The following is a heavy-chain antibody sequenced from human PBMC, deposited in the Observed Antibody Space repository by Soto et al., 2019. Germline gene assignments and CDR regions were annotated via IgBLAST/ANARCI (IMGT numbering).Heavy chain of an antibody. Sequence: PSDTLSRTPSASGGPISSRSYNWDWIPHPQGQGLGRIGIIYYSGNTYYNLSLKCRVTISVDTSKNQFSLKLSSVTAADTAVYYCARDVARYYYDSSGPIVYWGQGTMATVSS. D-gene: IGHD3-22*01. J-gene: IGHJ4*02. CDR3: ARDVARYYYDSSGPIVY. CDR2: IYYSGNT. CDR1: GGPISSRSYN. V-gene: IGHV4-39*02.